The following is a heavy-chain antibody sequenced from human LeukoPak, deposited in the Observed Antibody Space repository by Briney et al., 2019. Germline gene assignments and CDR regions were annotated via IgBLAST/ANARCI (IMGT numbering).Heavy chain of an antibody. CDR3: ARGITMVRGVINLDY. D-gene: IGHD3-10*01. V-gene: IGHV3-48*01. CDR2: ISSTSNTI. Sequence: GGSLRLSCAASGFTFSHYNMNWVRQAPGKGLEWVSYISSTSNTIYYADSVKGRFTISRDNAKNSLYLQKNSLRAEDTAVYYCARGITMVRGVINLDYWGQGTLVTVSS. J-gene: IGHJ4*02. CDR1: GFTFSHYN.